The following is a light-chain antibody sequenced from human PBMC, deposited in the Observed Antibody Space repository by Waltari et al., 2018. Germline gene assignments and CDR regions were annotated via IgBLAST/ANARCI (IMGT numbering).Light chain of an antibody. J-gene: IGLJ3*02. CDR1: SSNIRSPHD. CDR3: QSYDGSLSARV. CDR2: GNN. V-gene: IGLV1-40*01. Sequence: QSVLTQPPSVSGAPGQRVTISCTGSSSNIRSPHDVHWYQQLPGTASKLLIYGNNNLPSGVPERFYGSKSGTSASLSITWLQAGDDPNYYCQSYDGSLSARVFGGGTKLTVL.